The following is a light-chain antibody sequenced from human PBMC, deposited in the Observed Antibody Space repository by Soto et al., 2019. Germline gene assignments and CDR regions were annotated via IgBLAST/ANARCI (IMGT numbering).Light chain of an antibody. CDR1: SSDVGGYNF. CDR2: DVT. Sequence: QSALTQPRSVSGSPGQSVTISCAGTSSDVGGYNFVSWYQHHPGKAPKLIIYDVTKRPSGVPDRFSGSKSGNMASLTISGLQAEDEADYYCFSYAGSYTLGVFGGGTKLTVL. J-gene: IGLJ2*01. CDR3: FSYAGSYTLGV. V-gene: IGLV2-11*01.